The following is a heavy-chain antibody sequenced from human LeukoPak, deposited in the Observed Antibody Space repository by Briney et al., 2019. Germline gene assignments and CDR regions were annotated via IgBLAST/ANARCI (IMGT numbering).Heavy chain of an antibody. V-gene: IGHV3-64*01. Sequence: GGSLRLSCAASGFTFSSYAMHWVRQAPGKGLEYVSAISSNGGSTYYANSVKGRFTISRDNSKNTLYLQMGSLRAEDMAVYYCARTRSNYYGSGSYMDVWGKGTTVTVSS. CDR3: ARTRSNYYGSGSYMDV. CDR2: ISSNGGST. D-gene: IGHD3-10*01. J-gene: IGHJ6*03. CDR1: GFTFSSYA.